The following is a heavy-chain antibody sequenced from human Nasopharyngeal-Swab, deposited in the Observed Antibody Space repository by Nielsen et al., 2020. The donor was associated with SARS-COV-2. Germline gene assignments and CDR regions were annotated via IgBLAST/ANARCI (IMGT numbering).Heavy chain of an antibody. V-gene: IGHV3-11*04. Sequence: GESLKISCAASGFTFSDYYMSWIRQAPGKGLEWVSYISSSGSTIYYAASVKGRFTISRDNAKNSLYLQMNSLRAEDTAVYYCARGYQWIQLWLYFDYWGQGTLVTVSS. CDR2: ISSSGSTI. CDR3: ARGYQWIQLWLYFDY. CDR1: GFTFSDYY. J-gene: IGHJ4*02. D-gene: IGHD5-18*01.